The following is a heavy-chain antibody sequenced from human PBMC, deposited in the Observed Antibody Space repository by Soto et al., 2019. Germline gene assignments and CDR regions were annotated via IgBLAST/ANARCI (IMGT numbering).Heavy chain of an antibody. D-gene: IGHD5-12*01. V-gene: IGHV1-8*01. CDR3: ARGRLATLTDF. J-gene: IGHJ4*02. CDR2: MNPNTGNT. Sequence: ASVKVSCKASGYSFSDYDINWVRQATGLGLEWMGWMNPNTGNTRYAQKFQGRFTVTRETSTSTVYMELGSLTSEDTAVYYCARGRLATLTDFWGQGTPVTVPS. CDR1: GYSFSDYD.